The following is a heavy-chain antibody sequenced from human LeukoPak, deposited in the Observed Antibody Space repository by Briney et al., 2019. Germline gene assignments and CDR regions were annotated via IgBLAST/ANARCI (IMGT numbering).Heavy chain of an antibody. V-gene: IGHV3-30*02. D-gene: IGHD5-24*01. CDR1: GFTFSTYY. CDR2: IRYDGSDK. Sequence: GGSLRLSCAASGFTFSTYYMGWVRQAPEKGLEWVTFIRYDGSDKYYVDSVKGRFAISREISKNTLYLQMNSLRAEDTALYYCAKSGYNRFDYWGQGTLVTVSS. J-gene: IGHJ4*02. CDR3: AKSGYNRFDY.